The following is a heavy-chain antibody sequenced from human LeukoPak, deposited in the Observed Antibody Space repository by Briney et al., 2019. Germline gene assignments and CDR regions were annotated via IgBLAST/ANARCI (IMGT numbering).Heavy chain of an antibody. CDR3: ASDPPYTSSSAW. Sequence: SVKVSCKASGFTFTSTAVQWVRQARGQRLEWIGWILIGSGNTNYAQMFQERVTLTWDVSTSTAYMVLSSLRSEDTAIYYCASDPPYTSSSAWWGQGTLVTVSS. J-gene: IGHJ4*02. CDR2: ILIGSGNT. CDR1: GFTFTSTA. D-gene: IGHD2-2*01. V-gene: IGHV1-58*01.